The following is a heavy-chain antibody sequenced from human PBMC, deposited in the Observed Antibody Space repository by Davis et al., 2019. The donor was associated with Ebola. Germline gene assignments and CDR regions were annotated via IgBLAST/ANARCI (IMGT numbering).Heavy chain of an antibody. J-gene: IGHJ6*02. V-gene: IGHV3-73*01. CDR2: IRSKANSYAT. CDR3: TTDRLIVVVPAAIVDYYYYYGMDV. Sequence: GESLKISCAASGFTFSGPVMHWVRQASGKGLEWVGRIRSKANSYATAYAASVKGRFTISRDDSKNTLYLQMNSLKTEDTAVYYCTTDRLIVVVPAAIVDYYYYYGMDVWGQGTTVTVSS. CDR1: GFTFSGPV. D-gene: IGHD2-2*02.